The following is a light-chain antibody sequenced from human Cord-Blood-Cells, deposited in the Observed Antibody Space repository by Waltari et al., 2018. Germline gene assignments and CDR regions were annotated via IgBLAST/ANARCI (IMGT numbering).Light chain of an antibody. J-gene: IGKJ1*01. Sequence: VLQQSPAPSSFSPGAIATLSCRASQSVSRSCLAWYQQKPGQAPRLLIYGASSRATGIPDRFSGSGSGTDFTLTISRLEPEDFAVYYCQQYGSSPTFGQGTKVEIK. CDR2: GAS. CDR1: QSVSRSC. CDR3: QQYGSSPT. V-gene: IGKV3-20*01.